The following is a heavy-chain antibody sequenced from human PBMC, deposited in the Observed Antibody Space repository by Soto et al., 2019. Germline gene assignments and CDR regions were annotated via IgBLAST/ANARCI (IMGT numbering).Heavy chain of an antibody. J-gene: IGHJ4*02. CDR3: VSFWTDS. CDR2: IKEDGSEM. D-gene: IGHD1-1*01. CDR1: GFTFSNYW. V-gene: IGHV3-7*03. Sequence: EVQMVGSGGGLVQPGGSLRLSCAASGFTFSNYWMNWVRQAPGKGLEWVANIKEDGSEMNYVDSVKGRFTISRDNAKNSVYLQMNDLRAEDTAVYYCVSFWTDSGGQGTLVTVSS.